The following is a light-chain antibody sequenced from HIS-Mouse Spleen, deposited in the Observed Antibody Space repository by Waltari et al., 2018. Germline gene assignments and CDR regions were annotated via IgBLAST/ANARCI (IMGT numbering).Light chain of an antibody. Sequence: QSALTPPASVSGSPGQSITISCTGTTSDVGGYTYVSWYQQHPGKAPKLMIYDVSNRPSGVSNRFSGSKSGNTASLTISGLQAEDEADYYCSSYTSSSTEVFGGGTKLTVL. CDR2: DVS. J-gene: IGLJ2*01. V-gene: IGLV2-14*03. CDR1: TSDVGGYTY. CDR3: SSYTSSSTEV.